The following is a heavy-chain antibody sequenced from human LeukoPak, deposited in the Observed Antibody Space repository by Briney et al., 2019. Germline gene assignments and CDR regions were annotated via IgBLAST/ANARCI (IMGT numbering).Heavy chain of an antibody. J-gene: IGHJ5*02. CDR1: GGSFSGYY. CDR2: INHSGST. V-gene: IGHV4-34*01. D-gene: IGHD6-19*01. Sequence: SETLSLTCAVYGGSFSGYYWSWIRQPPGKGLEWIGEINHSGSTNYDPSLKSRVTISVDTSKNQFSLKLSSVTAADTAVYYCARGFGGIAVAANWFDPWGQGTLVTVSS. CDR3: ARGFGGIAVAANWFDP.